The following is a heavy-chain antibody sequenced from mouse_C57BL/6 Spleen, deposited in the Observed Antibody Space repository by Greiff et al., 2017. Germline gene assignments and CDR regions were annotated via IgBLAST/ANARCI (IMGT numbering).Heavy chain of an antibody. D-gene: IGHD2-3*01. CDR1: GFNIKDYY. J-gene: IGHJ4*01. V-gene: IGHV14-2*01. Sequence: EVKLQESGAELVKPGASVKLSCTASGFNIKDYYMHWVKQRTEQGLEWIGRIDPEDGETKYAPKFQGKATITADTSSNTAYLQLSSLTSEDTAVYYCASENGYYFDAMDYWGQGTSVTVSS. CDR2: IDPEDGET. CDR3: ASENGYYFDAMDY.